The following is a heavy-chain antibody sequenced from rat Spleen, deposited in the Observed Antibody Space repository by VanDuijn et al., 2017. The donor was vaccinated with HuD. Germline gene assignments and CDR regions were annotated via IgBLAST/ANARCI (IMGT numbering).Heavy chain of an antibody. CDR3: IKVLGNWFAY. Sequence: EVKLVESGGGLVQPGRSLKLSCAASGFTFDDYGMAWVRQAPKNGLEWVASINWGGSRTYYPDKVKGRFTISRDNAKNALYLQMNKLRSEDTAIYYCIKVLGNWFAYWGQGTLVTVSS. CDR2: INWGGSRT. D-gene: IGHD5-1*01. CDR1: GFTFDDYG. J-gene: IGHJ3*01. V-gene: IGHV5-36*01.